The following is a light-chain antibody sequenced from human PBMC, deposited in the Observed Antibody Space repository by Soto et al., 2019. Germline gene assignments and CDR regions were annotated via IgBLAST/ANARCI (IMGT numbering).Light chain of an antibody. V-gene: IGLV1-44*01. CDR1: SSNIGSNT. J-gene: IGLJ1*01. Sequence: QSVLTQPPSASGTPGQRVTISCSGSSSNIGSNTVNWYQQLPGTAPKLLIYSNNQRPSGVPDRFSGSKSGTSASLAISGLQSEDEADFYCAAWDDSLNVLVYVFGTGTKVTVL. CDR3: AAWDDSLNVLVYV. CDR2: SNN.